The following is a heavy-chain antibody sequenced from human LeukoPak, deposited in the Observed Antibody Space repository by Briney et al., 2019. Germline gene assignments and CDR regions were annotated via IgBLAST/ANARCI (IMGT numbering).Heavy chain of an antibody. D-gene: IGHD7-27*01. CDR2: IKQDGSEK. CDR3: ARDSMGNAFDI. V-gene: IGHV3-7*01. CDR1: GFTFSSYW. Sequence: PGGSLRLSCAASGFTFSSYWMSWVRQAPGKGLEWVANIKQDGSEKYYVDSAKGRFTISRDNAKNSLYLQMNSLRAEDTAVYYCARDSMGNAFDIWGQGTMVTVSS. J-gene: IGHJ3*02.